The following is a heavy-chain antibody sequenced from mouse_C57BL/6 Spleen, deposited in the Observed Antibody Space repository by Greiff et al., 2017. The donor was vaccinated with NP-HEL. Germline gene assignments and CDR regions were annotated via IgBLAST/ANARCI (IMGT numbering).Heavy chain of an antibody. Sequence: QVQLQQPGTELVKPGASVKLSCKASGYTFTSYWMHWVKQRPGQGLEWIGNINPSNGGTNYTETFKSKATLTVDKSSSTAYMQLSSLTSEDAAVYYCASSTVVGLHWYFEGWGTGTTVTVSS. V-gene: IGHV1-53*01. J-gene: IGHJ1*03. D-gene: IGHD1-1*01. CDR1: GYTFTSYW. CDR2: INPSNGGT. CDR3: ASSTVVGLHWYFEG.